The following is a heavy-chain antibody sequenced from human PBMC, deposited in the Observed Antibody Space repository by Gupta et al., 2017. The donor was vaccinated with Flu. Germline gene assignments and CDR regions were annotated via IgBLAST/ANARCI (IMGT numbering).Heavy chain of an antibody. CDR1: GFTFSSYS. CDR2: ISSSSSTI. D-gene: IGHD3-3*01. V-gene: IGHV3-48*02. Sequence: EVQLVESGGGLVQPGGSLRLSCAASGFTFSSYSMNWVRQAPGKGLEWVSYISSSSSTIYYADSVKGRFTISRDNAKNSLYLKMNSLRDEDTAVYYCARADSDFGSGYPLSNAFDIWGQGTMVTVSS. CDR3: ARADSDFGSGYPLSNAFDI. J-gene: IGHJ3*02.